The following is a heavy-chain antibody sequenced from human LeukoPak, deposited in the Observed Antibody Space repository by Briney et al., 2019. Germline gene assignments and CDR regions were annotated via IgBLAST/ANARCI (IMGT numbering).Heavy chain of an antibody. V-gene: IGHV4-34*01. CDR2: INHTGST. D-gene: IGHD6-13*01. Sequence: PSETLSLTCAVYGESFTTFYWGWIRQTPGKGLEWIGEINHTGSTNYNPSLKSRVTISIDTSKNQFSLKLSSVTAADTAVYYCARPKGMVAAAGYFDYWGQGTLVTVSS. CDR1: GESFTTFY. J-gene: IGHJ4*02. CDR3: ARPKGMVAAAGYFDY.